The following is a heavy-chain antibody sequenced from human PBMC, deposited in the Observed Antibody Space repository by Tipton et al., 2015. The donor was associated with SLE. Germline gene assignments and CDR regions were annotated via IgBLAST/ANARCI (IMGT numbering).Heavy chain of an antibody. D-gene: IGHD5-12*01. CDR2: IYYNGGT. Sequence: GLVKPSETLSLTCNVSGASISSSDYSWGWMRQPPGEGLEWIGTIYYNGGTHSNQSLKSRVSISVDTSKNQLSLKLISVTAADTAVYFCARLVGGYARWGQGTLVTVSS. J-gene: IGHJ4*02. CDR1: GASISSSDYS. CDR3: ARLVGGYAR. V-gene: IGHV4-39*01.